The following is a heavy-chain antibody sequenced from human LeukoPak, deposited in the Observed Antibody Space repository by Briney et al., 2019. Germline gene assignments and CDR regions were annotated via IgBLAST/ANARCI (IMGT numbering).Heavy chain of an antibody. J-gene: IGHJ5*02. CDR3: VRERRVSLQCLEYSHNWFDT. CDR1: GYTFTTFY. V-gene: IGHV1-2*02. CDR2: MNPDNGVA. D-gene: IGHD3-3*01. Sequence: ASVKVSRKAAGYTFTTFYMYCVRQAPGQGLAWMGWMNPDNGVANYAQNFQGRVTMTRDTSINTAYMELSRLTSDDTAIYYCVRERRVSLQCLEYSHNWFDTWGQGTLVTVSS.